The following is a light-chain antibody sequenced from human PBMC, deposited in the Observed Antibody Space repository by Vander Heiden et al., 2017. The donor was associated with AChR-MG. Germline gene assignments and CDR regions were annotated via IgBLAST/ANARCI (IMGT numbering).Light chain of an antibody. J-gene: IGLJ2*01. V-gene: IGLV2-23*02. CDR2: EVS. Sequence: QSALTQPASVSGSPGQSITLSCTGTSSDVGSYNFVSWYQQHPGKAPKLIVYEVSKRPSGVSKRFSASKSGNTASLTISGLQAEDEADYYCCSYAGSNILIFGGGTKVTVL. CDR1: SSDVGSYNF. CDR3: CSYAGSNILI.